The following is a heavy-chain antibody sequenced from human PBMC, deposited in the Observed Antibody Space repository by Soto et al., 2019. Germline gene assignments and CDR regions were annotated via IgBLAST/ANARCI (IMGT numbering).Heavy chain of an antibody. D-gene: IGHD2-2*01. V-gene: IGHV4-34*01. CDR3: ARGPSYLVPGHTQYFDL. J-gene: IGHJ2*01. Sequence: QVQLQQWGAGLLKPSETLSLTCAVYGGSFSGYYWSWIRQPPGKGLEWIGEINHSGSTNYNPSLKSRCTITVDTTKNQFPLKRSSVTAADTAVYYCARGPSYLVPGHTQYFDLWGGGTLVTVSS. CDR2: INHSGST. CDR1: GGSFSGYY.